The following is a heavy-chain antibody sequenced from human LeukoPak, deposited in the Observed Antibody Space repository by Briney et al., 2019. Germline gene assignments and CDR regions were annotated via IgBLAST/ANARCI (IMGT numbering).Heavy chain of an antibody. Sequence: GGSLRLSCAASGFTFSSYTMNWVRQAPGKGLEWVSSITSSSRYIYYADSVKGRFTISRDNAKNTLYLQMNSLRAEDTAVYYCAKGRHYYYDSSGDPPGGYWGQGTLVTVSS. D-gene: IGHD3-22*01. V-gene: IGHV3-21*01. CDR2: ITSSSRYI. CDR3: AKGRHYYYDSSGDPPGGY. J-gene: IGHJ4*02. CDR1: GFTFSSYT.